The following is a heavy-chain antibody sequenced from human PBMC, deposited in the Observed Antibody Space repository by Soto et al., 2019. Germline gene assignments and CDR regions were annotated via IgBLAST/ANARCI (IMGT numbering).Heavy chain of an antibody. CDR1: GFTFSSYG. J-gene: IGHJ4*02. Sequence: PGGSLRLSCAASGFTFSSYGMHWVRQAPGKGLEWVAVIWYDGSNKYYADSVKGRFTISRDNSKNTLYLQMNSLRAEDTAVYYCARAVGGWYEDYWGQGTLVTVSS. CDR3: ARAVGGWYEDY. D-gene: IGHD6-19*01. CDR2: IWYDGSNK. V-gene: IGHV3-33*01.